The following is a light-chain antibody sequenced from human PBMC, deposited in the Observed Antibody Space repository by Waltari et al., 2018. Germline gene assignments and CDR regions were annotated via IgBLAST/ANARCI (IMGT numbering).Light chain of an antibody. CDR1: RRDIGSYTP. J-gene: IGLJ2*01. CDR2: GVN. Sequence: QSALTQPASVSGSPGQSITIPCPGTRRDIGSYTPFSWHQQHPGKPPKLILYGVNKRPSGVSNRFSGSKSGNTASLTISGLQAEDEADYYCSSYAGRDTYVVFGGGTKLTVL. V-gene: IGLV2-23*02. CDR3: SSYAGRDTYVV.